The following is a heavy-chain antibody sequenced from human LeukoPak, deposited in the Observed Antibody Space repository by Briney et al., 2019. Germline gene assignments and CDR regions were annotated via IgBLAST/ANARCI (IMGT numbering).Heavy chain of an antibody. CDR3: ARATWGGYCTNGVCYDY. V-gene: IGHV1-69*05. CDR2: IIPIFGTE. D-gene: IGHD2-8*01. J-gene: IGHJ4*02. Sequence: CKASGGTFTSYAISWVRQAPGQGLEWMGRIIPIFGTENYAQKFQGRVTITTDEYTSTAYMELSSLRSEDTAVYYCARATWGGYCTNGVCYDYWGQGTLVTVSS. CDR1: GGTFTSYA.